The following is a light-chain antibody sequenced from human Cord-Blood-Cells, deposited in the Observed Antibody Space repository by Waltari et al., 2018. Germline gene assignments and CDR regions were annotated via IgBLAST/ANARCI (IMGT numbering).Light chain of an antibody. CDR1: QSVSSY. Sequence: IVLTQSPATLSLSPGEGATLSCRASQSVSSYLAWYQPKPGQAPRLLIYDASNRATGIPARCSGSGSGTDFTLTISSLEPEDFAVYYCQQRSNWPTFGQGTKLEIK. V-gene: IGKV3-11*01. J-gene: IGKJ2*01. CDR3: QQRSNWPT. CDR2: DAS.